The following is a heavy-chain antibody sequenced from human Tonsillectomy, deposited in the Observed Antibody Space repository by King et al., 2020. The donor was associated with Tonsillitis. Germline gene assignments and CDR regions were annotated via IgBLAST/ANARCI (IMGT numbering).Heavy chain of an antibody. V-gene: IGHV4-61*02. Sequence: LQLQESGPGLVKPSQTLSLICTVSGGSISTGSYYWSWIRQPAGKGLEWIGRIYCSGTTNYNPSLKSRLFMSVDTSKNQLSLRLSSVAAADTAVYYCAREATYYFDSGSYPDVWGQGTLVTVSS. CDR2: IYCSGTT. CDR3: AREATYYFDSGSYPDV. CDR1: GGSISTGSYY. D-gene: IGHD3-10*01. J-gene: IGHJ4*02.